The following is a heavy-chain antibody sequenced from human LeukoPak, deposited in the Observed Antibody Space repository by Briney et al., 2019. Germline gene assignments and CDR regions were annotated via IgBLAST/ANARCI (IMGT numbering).Heavy chain of an antibody. CDR2: VDYSGSA. V-gene: IGHV4-39*07. Sequence: PSETLSLTCTVSGGSISSSNYFWGWIRQPPGKGLEWIGSVDYSGSAHYNPSLKSRVTISVGTSKNQFSLKLASLTAADTAVYYCATMDYWGQGTLVTVSS. CDR1: GGSISSSNYF. J-gene: IGHJ4*02. CDR3: ATMDY.